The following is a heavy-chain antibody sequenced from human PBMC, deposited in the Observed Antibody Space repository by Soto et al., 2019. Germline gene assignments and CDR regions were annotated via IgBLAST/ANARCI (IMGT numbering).Heavy chain of an antibody. CDR1: GGSISRVGYY. CDR3: ARLQWAAWFGELFGDDDAFDI. V-gene: IGHV4-61*08. Sequence: SDTLSLTCTVSGGSISRVGYYWSWIRQHPGKGLEWIGYIYYSGSTNYNPSLKSRVTISVDTSENQFYLKLSSVTAADTAVYYCARLQWAAWFGELFGDDDAFDIWGQGTMVTVSS. D-gene: IGHD3-10*01. CDR2: IYYSGST. J-gene: IGHJ3*02.